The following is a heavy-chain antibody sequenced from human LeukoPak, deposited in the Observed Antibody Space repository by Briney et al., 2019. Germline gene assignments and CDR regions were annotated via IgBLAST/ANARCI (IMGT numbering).Heavy chain of an antibody. Sequence: GGSLRLSCAASGFSFSSYAISWVRQAPGKGLKCVSSISGGGDNTYYAESVKGRFTISRDNSKNTLFLQMNSLRAEDTAVFYCAKRSGYTTGWFFDFWGQGTLVTVSS. CDR1: GFSFSSYA. CDR3: AKRSGYTTGWFFDF. CDR2: ISGGGDNT. J-gene: IGHJ4*02. D-gene: IGHD6-19*01. V-gene: IGHV3-23*01.